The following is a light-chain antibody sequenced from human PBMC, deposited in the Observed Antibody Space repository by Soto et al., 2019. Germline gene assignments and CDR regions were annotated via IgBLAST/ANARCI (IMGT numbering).Light chain of an antibody. Sequence: EIVMTQSPATLSVSPGERATLSCRASQSVSSNLAWYQQKPGQAPRLLIYGASTRDTGIPARFSGSGSGTEFTLTISSLQADDCAVYYCQQYNNWPITCGQGTRLEIK. V-gene: IGKV3-15*01. CDR3: QQYNNWPIT. CDR1: QSVSSN. J-gene: IGKJ5*01. CDR2: GAS.